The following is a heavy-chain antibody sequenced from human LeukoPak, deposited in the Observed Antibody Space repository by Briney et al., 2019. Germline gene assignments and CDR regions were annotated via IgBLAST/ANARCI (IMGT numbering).Heavy chain of an antibody. D-gene: IGHD2-21*02. CDR3: AKDMRGGDCCGPSWFDP. J-gene: IGHJ5*02. Sequence: ASVKVSCKASGYTFTSYDINWVRQATGQGLEWMGWMNPNSGNTGYAQKFQGRVTMTRNTSISTAYMELSSLRSEDTALYYCAKDMRGGDCCGPSWFDPWGQGTLVTVSS. CDR2: MNPNSGNT. V-gene: IGHV1-8*01. CDR1: GYTFTSYD.